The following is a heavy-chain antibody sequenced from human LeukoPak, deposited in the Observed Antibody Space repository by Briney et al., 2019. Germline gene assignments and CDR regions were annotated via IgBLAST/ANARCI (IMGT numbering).Heavy chain of an antibody. Sequence: GASVKVSCKASGGTFSSYAISWVRQAPGQGLKWMGGIIPIFGTANYAQKFQGRVTITADKSTSTAYMELSSLRSEDTAVYYCAREDCSGGSCYYDYWGQGTLVTVSS. D-gene: IGHD2-15*01. CDR1: GGTFSSYA. CDR3: AREDCSGGSCYYDY. J-gene: IGHJ4*02. V-gene: IGHV1-69*06. CDR2: IIPIFGTA.